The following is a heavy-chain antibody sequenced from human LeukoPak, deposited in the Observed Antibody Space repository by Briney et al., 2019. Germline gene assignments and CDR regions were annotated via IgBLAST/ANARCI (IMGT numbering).Heavy chain of an antibody. CDR3: ARGGYYYDSSGYYSFDY. Sequence: SETLSLTCTVSGVSISSYYWSWIRQPAGKGLEWIGRIHTSGSTNYNPALKSRVTMSEDTSENQFSLKLSSVTAADTAVYYCARGGYYYDSSGYYSFDYWGQGTLVTVSS. J-gene: IGHJ4*02. CDR2: IHTSGST. CDR1: GVSISSYY. V-gene: IGHV4-4*07. D-gene: IGHD3-22*01.